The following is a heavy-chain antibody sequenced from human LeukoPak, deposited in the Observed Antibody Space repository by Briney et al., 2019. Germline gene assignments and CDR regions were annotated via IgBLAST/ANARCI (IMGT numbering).Heavy chain of an antibody. Sequence: GESLKISCKGSGYSFTSYWISWVRQMPGKGLEWMGRIDPSDSYTNYSPSFQGLVTISADKSISTAYLQWSSLKASDTAMYYCARPTYHYDSSGYHEDAFDIWGQGTMVTVSS. CDR3: ARPTYHYDSSGYHEDAFDI. CDR1: GYSFTSYW. J-gene: IGHJ3*02. V-gene: IGHV5-10-1*01. CDR2: IDPSDSYT. D-gene: IGHD3-22*01.